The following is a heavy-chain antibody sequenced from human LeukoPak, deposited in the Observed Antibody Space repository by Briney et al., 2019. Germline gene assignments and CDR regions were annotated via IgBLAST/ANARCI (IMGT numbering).Heavy chain of an antibody. CDR1: GYSISSGYY. CDR3: ARDGYCSSGSCRGDIDY. Sequence: ASETLSLTCAVSGYSISSGYYWGWIRQPPGKGLEWIGSIYHSGSTYYNPSLKSRVTISVDTSKNQFSLKLSSVTAADTAVYYCARDGYCSSGSCRGDIDYWGQGTLVTVSS. CDR2: IYHSGST. D-gene: IGHD2-15*01. V-gene: IGHV4-38-2*02. J-gene: IGHJ4*02.